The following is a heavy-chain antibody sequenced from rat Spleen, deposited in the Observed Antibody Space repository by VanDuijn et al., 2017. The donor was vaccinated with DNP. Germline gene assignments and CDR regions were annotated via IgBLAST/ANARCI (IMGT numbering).Heavy chain of an antibody. D-gene: IGHD1-12*02. CDR2: ISYDGRNT. CDR1: GFTFSNYG. Sequence: EVQLVESGGGLVQPGRSQKLSCAASGFTFSNYGMAWVRQAPTKGLEWVASISYDGRNTYYGDSVKGRFAISRDNAQNTLYLQMISLRSEDTATYYCARVGDLHDGGDGDVLDAWGQGTSVTVSS. CDR3: ARVGDLHDGGDGDVLDA. J-gene: IGHJ4*01. V-gene: IGHV5-29*01.